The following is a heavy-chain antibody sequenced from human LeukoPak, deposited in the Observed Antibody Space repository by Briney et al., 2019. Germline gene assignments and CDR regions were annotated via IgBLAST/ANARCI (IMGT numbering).Heavy chain of an antibody. CDR1: AFTFSTYG. CDR2: ISYDGSNK. J-gene: IGHJ4*02. D-gene: IGHD4-11*01. V-gene: IGHV3-30*18. Sequence: GGSLRLSCAASAFTFSTYGMPWVRQAPGKGLEWVAVISYDGSNKYYADSVKGRFTIHRDNSKNTLYLQMNSLRAEDTAVFYCAKDRHDYSNSFDYWGQGTLVTVSS. CDR3: AKDRHDYSNSFDY.